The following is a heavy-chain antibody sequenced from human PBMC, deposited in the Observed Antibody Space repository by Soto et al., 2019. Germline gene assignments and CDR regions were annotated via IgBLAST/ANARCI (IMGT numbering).Heavy chain of an antibody. CDR1: GYTFTSYG. J-gene: IGHJ6*02. D-gene: IGHD5-18*01. CDR3: ARGGSIQLWTYYYYGMDV. V-gene: IGHV1-18*01. CDR2: ISAYNGNT. Sequence: ASVKVSCKASGYTFTSYGISWVRQAPGQGLEWMGWISAYNGNTNYAQKLQGRVTMATDTSTSTAYMELSSLRSEDTAVYYCARGGSIQLWTYYYYGMDVWGQGTTVTVSS.